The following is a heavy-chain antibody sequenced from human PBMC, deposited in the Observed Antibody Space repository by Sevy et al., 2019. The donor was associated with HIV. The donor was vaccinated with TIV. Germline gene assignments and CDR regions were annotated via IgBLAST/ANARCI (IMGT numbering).Heavy chain of an antibody. V-gene: IGHV3-11*01. Sequence: GGSLRLSCVASGFTSGFTFSDYYMSWIRQAPGKGLEWVSHISGSGSTIYYADSVKGRFTISRDNAKNSVYLQMNSLRAEDTAVYYCATGNYIDSSAYHPFFDYWGQGTLVTVSS. CDR2: ISGSGSTI. CDR3: ATGNYIDSSAYHPFFDY. J-gene: IGHJ4*02. CDR1: GFTSGFTFSDYY. D-gene: IGHD3-22*01.